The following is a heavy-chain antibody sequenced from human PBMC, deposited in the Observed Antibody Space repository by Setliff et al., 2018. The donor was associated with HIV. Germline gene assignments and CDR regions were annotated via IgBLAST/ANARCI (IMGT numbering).Heavy chain of an antibody. D-gene: IGHD3-22*01. Sequence: SETLSLTCNVSGGSISSYYWGWIRQPPGKGLEWIASLYHRTATYRDPSLTTTYNNPSLKTRVTLSVDTSRNQFSLAMTSVTAADTAVYYCAADISGYTFDYWGQGTLVTVSS. CDR3: AADISGYTFDY. J-gene: IGHJ4*02. V-gene: IGHV4-39*07. CDR1: GGSISSYY. CDR2: LYHRTATYRDPSLTTT.